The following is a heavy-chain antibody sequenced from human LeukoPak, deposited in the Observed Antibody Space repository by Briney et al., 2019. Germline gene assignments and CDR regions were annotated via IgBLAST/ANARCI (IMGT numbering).Heavy chain of an antibody. CDR2: ISAYNGNT. CDR1: GYTFTSYG. J-gene: IGHJ5*02. D-gene: IGHD2-15*01. CDR3: ARDSDCRGGSCYVNWFDP. V-gene: IGHV1-18*01. Sequence: ASVKVSCKASGYTFTSYGISWVRQAPGQGLEWMGWISAYNGNTNYAQKLQGRVTMTTDTSTSTAYMELRSLRSDDTAVYYCARDSDCRGGSCYVNWFDPWGQGTLVTVSS.